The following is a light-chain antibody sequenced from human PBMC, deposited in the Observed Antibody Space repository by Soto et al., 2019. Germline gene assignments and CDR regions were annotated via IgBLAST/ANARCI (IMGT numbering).Light chain of an antibody. J-gene: IGKJ1*01. CDR3: QQSGSSPRT. V-gene: IGKV3-20*01. Sequence: EIVLTQSPGTLSLSPGERATLSCRASESISSSYLAWYQQKPGQAPRLLIYGASSRATGIPDRFSGSGSGTDFILTISRLEPEDVAVYYCQQSGSSPRTFGQGTKVEIK. CDR2: GAS. CDR1: ESISSSY.